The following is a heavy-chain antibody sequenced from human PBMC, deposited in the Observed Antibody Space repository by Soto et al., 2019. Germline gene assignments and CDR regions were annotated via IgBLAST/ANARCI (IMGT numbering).Heavy chain of an antibody. CDR3: ARDRIEGYDH. Sequence: EVKLVESGGGLIQPGGSLRLSCAASEFTVSSSYMNWVRQSPGKGLEWVSDIYSDGSTYYADSVKGRFIIAKDTSKNTVYLQMNRLRAEDAAVYYCARDRIEGYDHWGQGTLVTVSS. D-gene: IGHD5-12*01. CDR2: IYSDGST. J-gene: IGHJ4*02. CDR1: EFTVSSSY. V-gene: IGHV3-53*01.